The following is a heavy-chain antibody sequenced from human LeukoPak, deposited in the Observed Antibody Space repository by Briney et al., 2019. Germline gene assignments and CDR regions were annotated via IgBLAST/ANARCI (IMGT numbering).Heavy chain of an antibody. J-gene: IGHJ5*02. CDR1: GFTFSSYG. D-gene: IGHD2-21*01. CDR2: IWYDGSNK. V-gene: IGHV3-33*01. Sequence: PGGSLRLSCAASGFTFSSYGMHWVRQAPGKGLEWVAVIWYDGSNKYYADSVKGRFTISRDNSKNTLYLQMNSLRFDDTAVYYCAADVIPGPKGFDPWGQGTLVTVSS. CDR3: AADVIPGPKGFDP.